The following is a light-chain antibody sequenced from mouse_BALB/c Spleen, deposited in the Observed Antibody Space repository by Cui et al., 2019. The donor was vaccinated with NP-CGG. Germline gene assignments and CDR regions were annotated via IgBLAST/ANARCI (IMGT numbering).Light chain of an antibody. CDR1: TGAVTTSNY. J-gene: IGLJ1*01. Sequence: QAVVPREPALTTSPGETVTLTCRSSTGAVTTSNYANWVQEKPDHLFTGLIGGTNNRAPGVPARFSGSLIGDKAAITITGAQTEDEAIYFCALWYSNHWVFGGGTKLTVL. V-gene: IGLV1*01. CDR3: ALWYSNHWV. CDR2: GTN.